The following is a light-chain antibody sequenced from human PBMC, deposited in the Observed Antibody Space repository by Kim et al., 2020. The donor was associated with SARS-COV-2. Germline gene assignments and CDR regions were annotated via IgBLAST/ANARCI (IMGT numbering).Light chain of an antibody. V-gene: IGKV3-15*01. CDR3: QQYRTWPL. J-gene: IGKJ2*01. CDR1: QDITNS. CDR2: GAT. Sequence: EIVMTQSPPTLSVSPGDRATLSCRASQDITNSLAWYQQKPDQAPRLLIYGATTRATGVPVRFSGRQSGTEFTLTISSLQSEDFAVYCCQQYRTWPLFGQGTKLEI.